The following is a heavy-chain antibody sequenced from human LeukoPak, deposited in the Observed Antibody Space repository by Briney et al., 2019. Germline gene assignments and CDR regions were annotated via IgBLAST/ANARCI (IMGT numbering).Heavy chain of an antibody. V-gene: IGHV3-7*01. D-gene: IGHD6-19*01. CDR2: IKQDGSEK. Sequence: PGGSLRLSCAASGFTLSSYWMSWVRQAPGKGLEWVANIKQDGSEKYYVDSVKGRFTISRDNAKNSLYLQMNSLRAEDTAVYYCARDWFHIAVADAYNWFDPWGQGTLVTVSS. CDR3: ARDWFHIAVADAYNWFDP. CDR1: GFTLSSYW. J-gene: IGHJ5*02.